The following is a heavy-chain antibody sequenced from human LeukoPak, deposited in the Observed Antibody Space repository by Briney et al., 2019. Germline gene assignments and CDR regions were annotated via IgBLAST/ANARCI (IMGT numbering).Heavy chain of an antibody. CDR2: IYDNGNT. CDR3: VRLSVVSPHRYFDL. CDR1: GGSISSYI. J-gene: IGHJ2*01. Sequence: ASETLSLTCTVFGGSISSYIWSWIRQPPGKGLEWIAYIYDNGNTNYNPSLKSRVTIALATSKNQFSLRLNSVTAADTAVYYCVRLSVVSPHRYFDLWGRGTLVTVSS. D-gene: IGHD4-23*01. V-gene: IGHV4-59*08.